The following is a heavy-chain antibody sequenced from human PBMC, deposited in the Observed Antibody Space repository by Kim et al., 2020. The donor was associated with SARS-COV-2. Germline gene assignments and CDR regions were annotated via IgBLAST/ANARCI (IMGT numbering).Heavy chain of an antibody. D-gene: IGHD3-10*01. Sequence: NSHPSLKSRVTISLDTSKNQCSLKLSAVTAADTAVYYCARGGSGPNWFDPWGQGTLVTVSS. CDR3: ARGGSGPNWFDP. J-gene: IGHJ5*02. V-gene: IGHV4-59*09.